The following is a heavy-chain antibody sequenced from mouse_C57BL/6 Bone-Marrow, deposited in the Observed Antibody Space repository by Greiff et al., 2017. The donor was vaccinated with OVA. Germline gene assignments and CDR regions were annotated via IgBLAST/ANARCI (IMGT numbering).Heavy chain of an antibody. CDR3: TRDGSSWFAY. V-gene: IGHV14-4*01. CDR2: IDPENGDT. J-gene: IGHJ3*01. CDR1: GFNIKDDY. Sequence: DVKLVESGAELVRPGASVKLSCTASGFNIKDDYMHWVKQRPEQGLEWIGWIDPENGDTEYASKFQGKATITADTSSNTAYLQLSSLTSEDTAVYYCTRDGSSWFAYWGQGTLVTVSA. D-gene: IGHD1-1*01.